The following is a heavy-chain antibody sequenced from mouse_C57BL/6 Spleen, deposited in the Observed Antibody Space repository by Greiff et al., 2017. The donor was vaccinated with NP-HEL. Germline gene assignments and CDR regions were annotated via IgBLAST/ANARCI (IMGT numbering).Heavy chain of an antibody. CDR3: ARIGYYEFAY. J-gene: IGHJ3*01. CDR2: IHPNSGST. D-gene: IGHD1-1*01. Sequence: QVQLQQPGAELVKPGASVKLSCKASGYTFTSYWMHWVKQRPGQGLEWIGMIHPNSGSTNYNEKFKSKANLTVDKSSSTAYMQLSSLTSEDSAVYYCARIGYYEFAYWGQGTLVTVSA. V-gene: IGHV1-64*01. CDR1: GYTFTSYW.